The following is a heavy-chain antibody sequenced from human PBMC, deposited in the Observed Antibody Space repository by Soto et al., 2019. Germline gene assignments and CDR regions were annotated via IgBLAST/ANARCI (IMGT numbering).Heavy chain of an antibody. CDR1: GFIFRNFW. Sequence: PGGSLRLSCAASGFIFRNFWMHWVRQAPGKGLVWVSRINSHGSSTSYADSVKGRLTISRDNAKNTLYLQMSSLRAEDTAIYYCAGDWMGYCSGGSCYPSNWFDPWGQGTLVTVSS. D-gene: IGHD2-15*01. J-gene: IGHJ5*02. V-gene: IGHV3-74*01. CDR3: AGDWMGYCSGGSCYPSNWFDP. CDR2: INSHGSST.